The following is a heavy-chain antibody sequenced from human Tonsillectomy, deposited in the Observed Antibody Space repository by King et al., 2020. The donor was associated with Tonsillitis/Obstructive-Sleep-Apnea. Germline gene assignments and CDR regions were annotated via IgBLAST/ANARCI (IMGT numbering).Heavy chain of an antibody. J-gene: IGHJ4*02. CDR3: AGGAETFDY. CDR2: ISTRGTSI. D-gene: IGHD6-19*01. V-gene: IGHV3-48*03. CDR1: GFAFSSYE. Sequence: VQLVESGGGLVQPGGSLRLSCAASGFAFSSYEMNWVRQAPGKGLEWISYISTRGTSIDYADSVKGRFSISRDNAKNSLYLQMNSLRDEDTAFYYCAGGAETFDYWGQGTLFTVSS.